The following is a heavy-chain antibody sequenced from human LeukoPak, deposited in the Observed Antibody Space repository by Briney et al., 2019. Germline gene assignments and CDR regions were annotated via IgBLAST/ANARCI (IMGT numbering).Heavy chain of an antibody. Sequence: GGSLRLSCAASGFTFSSYGIHWVRQAPGKGLEWVAFIRYDGSHKYYADSVKGRFTISRDNSKNTLYLQMNSLRAEDTAVYYCAKGCGWEASYYYYYMDFWGKGTTVTISS. D-gene: IGHD1-26*01. CDR3: AKGCGWEASYYYYYMDF. CDR1: GFTFSSYG. V-gene: IGHV3-30*02. CDR2: IRYDGSHK. J-gene: IGHJ6*03.